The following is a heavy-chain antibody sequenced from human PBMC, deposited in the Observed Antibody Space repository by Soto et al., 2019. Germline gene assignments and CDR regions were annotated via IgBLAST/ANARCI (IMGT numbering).Heavy chain of an antibody. V-gene: IGHV2-26*01. D-gene: IGHD3-16*02. CDR1: GFSLSTSGVG. J-gene: IGHJ4*02. Sequence: SGPTLVNPTQTLTLTCTFSGFSLSTSGVGVGWIRQPPGKALEWLAHIFSNDEKSYSTSLKSRLTISKDTSKSQVVLTMTNTDPVDTATYYCARIEGYYDYVWGSYRPRYFDYWGQGTLVTVSS. CDR3: ARIEGYYDYVWGSYRPRYFDY. CDR2: IFSNDEK.